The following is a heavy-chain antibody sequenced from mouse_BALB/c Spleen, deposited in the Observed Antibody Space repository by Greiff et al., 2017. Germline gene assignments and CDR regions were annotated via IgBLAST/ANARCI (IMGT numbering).Heavy chain of an antibody. CDR1: GYTFTSYV. J-gene: IGHJ4*01. CDR3: ARSLVTTVVDYYAMDY. D-gene: IGHD1-1*01. V-gene: IGHV1-14*01. CDR2: INPYNDGT. Sequence: EVQLVESGPELVKPGASVKMSCKASGYTFTSYVMHWVKQKPGQGLEWIGYINPYNDGTKYNEKFKGKATLTSDKSSSTAYMELSSLTSEDSAVYYCARSLVTTVVDYYAMDYWGQGTSVTVSS.